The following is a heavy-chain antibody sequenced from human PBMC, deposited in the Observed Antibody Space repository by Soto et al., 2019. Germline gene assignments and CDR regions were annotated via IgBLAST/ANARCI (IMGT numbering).Heavy chain of an antibody. J-gene: IGHJ1*01. D-gene: IGHD3-22*01. CDR1: GRSINTGGYD. Sequence: SESLSLTCTVSGRSINTGGYDWNWIRQHPGRDLECIGYIYYSGSTYYNPSLKSRVTISVDTSKNQFSLQLSSVTAADTAVYYCATNGDYYDSSGHKYFHHWGQGTLVTVSS. CDR2: IYYSGST. CDR3: ATNGDYYDSSGHKYFHH. V-gene: IGHV4-31*03.